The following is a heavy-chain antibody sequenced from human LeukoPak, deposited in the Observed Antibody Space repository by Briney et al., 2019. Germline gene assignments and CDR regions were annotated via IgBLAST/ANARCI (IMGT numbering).Heavy chain of an antibody. CDR2: IYYTGST. CDR1: GGSISSHY. V-gene: IGHV4-59*11. D-gene: IGHD4-23*01. J-gene: IGHJ4*02. CDR3: ARLGGYLGY. Sequence: SETLSLTCTVSGGSISSHYWSWIRQPPGKGLEWIGYIYYTGSTNYNPSLKSRVTVSVDTSKNQFSLKLTSVTAADTAVYYCARLGGYLGYWGQGTLVTVSS.